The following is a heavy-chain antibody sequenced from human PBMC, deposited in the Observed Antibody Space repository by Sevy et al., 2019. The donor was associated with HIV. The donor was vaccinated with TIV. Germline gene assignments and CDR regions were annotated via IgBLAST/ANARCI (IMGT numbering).Heavy chain of an antibody. Sequence: ASVKVSCKASGRSFSSSAINWVRQAPGQGLEWMGGIIPTFGTANYVQKFQGRVTITADESTSTAYMELSSLRSEDTAVYYCARSISWYASFDYWGQGTLVTVSS. CDR1: GRSFSSSA. CDR3: ARSISWYASFDY. V-gene: IGHV1-69*13. D-gene: IGHD6-13*01. CDR2: IIPTFGTA. J-gene: IGHJ4*02.